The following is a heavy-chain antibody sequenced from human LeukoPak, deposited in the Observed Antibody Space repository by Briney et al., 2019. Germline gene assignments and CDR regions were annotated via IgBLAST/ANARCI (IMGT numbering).Heavy chain of an antibody. CDR3: ARGKGYDDYGDLYYYGMDV. CDR2: IWYDGSNK. CDR1: GFTFSSYG. D-gene: IGHD4-17*01. J-gene: IGHJ6*02. V-gene: IGHV3-33*01. Sequence: GRSLRLSCAASGFTFSSYGMHWVRQAPGKGLEWVAVIWYDGSNKYYADSVKGRFTISRDNSKNTLYLQMNSLRAEDTAVYYCARGKGYDDYGDLYYYGMDVWGQGTTVTVSS.